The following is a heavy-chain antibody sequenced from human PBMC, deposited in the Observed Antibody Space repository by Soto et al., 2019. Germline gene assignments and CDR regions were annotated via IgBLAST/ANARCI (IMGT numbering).Heavy chain of an antibody. V-gene: IGHV6-1*01. D-gene: IGHD1-26*01. J-gene: IGHJ6*02. CDR3: AKATIVAAGTSRYYYYSGMDV. CDR1: GDSVSSNSAA. Sequence: PSQTLSLTCAISGDSVSSNSAAWNWIRQSPSRGLEWLGRTYYRSKCYNDSAVSLKSRITINPDTSKNQFSLQLNSVTPEDTAVYYCAKATIVAAGTSRYYYYSGMDVWGQGTTVTVSS. CDR2: TYYRSKCYN.